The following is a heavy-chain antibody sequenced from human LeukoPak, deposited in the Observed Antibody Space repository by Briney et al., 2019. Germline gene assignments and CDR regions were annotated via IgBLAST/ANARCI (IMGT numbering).Heavy chain of an antibody. CDR1: GFTFSSYD. CDR3: AKSDVMMYYDFWSGLDY. D-gene: IGHD3-3*01. V-gene: IGHV3-30*18. J-gene: IGHJ4*02. Sequence: GGSLRLSCAASGFTFSSYDMHWVRQAPGKGLEWVAVISYDGSNKYYADSVKGRFTISRDNSKNTLYLQMNSLRAEDTAVYYCAKSDVMMYYDFWSGLDYWGQGTLVTVSS. CDR2: ISYDGSNK.